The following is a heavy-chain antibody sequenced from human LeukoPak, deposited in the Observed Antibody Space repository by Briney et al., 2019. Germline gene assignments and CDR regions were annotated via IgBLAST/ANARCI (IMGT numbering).Heavy chain of an antibody. Sequence: GSLRLSCAASGFIVSSNYMSWVRQPPGKGLEWIGEINHSGSTNYNPSLKSRVTISVDTSKNQFSLKLSSVTAADTAVYYCARGGVVSIFDYWGQGTLVTVSS. CDR1: GFIVSSNY. CDR2: INHSGST. V-gene: IGHV4-34*01. J-gene: IGHJ4*02. CDR3: ARGGVVSIFDY. D-gene: IGHD2-15*01.